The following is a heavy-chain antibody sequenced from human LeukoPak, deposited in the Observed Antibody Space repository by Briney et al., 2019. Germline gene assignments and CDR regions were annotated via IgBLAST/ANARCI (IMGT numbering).Heavy chain of an antibody. V-gene: IGHV1-69*05. CDR1: GGTFSSYA. J-gene: IGHJ4*02. D-gene: IGHD6-13*01. CDR2: IIPIFGTA. CDR3: ARVAAAGTGNS. Sequence: ASVKVSCKASGGTFSSYAISWVRQAPGQGLEWMGGIIPIFGTANYAQKFQGRVTMTRDTSTSTVYMELSSLRSEDTAVYYCARVAAAGTGNSWGQGTLVTVSS.